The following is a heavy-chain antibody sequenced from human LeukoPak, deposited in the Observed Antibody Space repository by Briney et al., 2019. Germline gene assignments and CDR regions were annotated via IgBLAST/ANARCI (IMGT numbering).Heavy chain of an antibody. J-gene: IGHJ4*02. D-gene: IGHD2-21*01. CDR1: GASFNYYY. CDR2: VHLGGST. Sequence: SETLSLTCNVSGASFNYYYWSWIRQPAGKGLEWIGRVHLGGSTNYNPSLKSRVMMSLDKANNQFSLRLSSVTAADTAIYYCARDHCDDAACYPFDRWGQGTLVTVSS. CDR3: ARDHCDDAACYPFDR. V-gene: IGHV4-4*07.